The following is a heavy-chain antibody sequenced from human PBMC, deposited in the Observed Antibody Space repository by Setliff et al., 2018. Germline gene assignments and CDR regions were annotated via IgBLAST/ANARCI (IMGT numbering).Heavy chain of an antibody. CDR1: GDSISSSSYH. Sequence: SETLSLTCSLSGDSISSSSYHWGWIRQSPGKGLEWIGNIYYNGDTNRNPSLKSRVTVSVDTFRDQFSLSLSSVTAADTAIYYCARVRVVQGYYGFDHWGQGTLVTVSS. CDR2: IYYNGDT. J-gene: IGHJ4*02. V-gene: IGHV4-39*07. D-gene: IGHD3-3*01. CDR3: ARVRVVQGYYGFDH.